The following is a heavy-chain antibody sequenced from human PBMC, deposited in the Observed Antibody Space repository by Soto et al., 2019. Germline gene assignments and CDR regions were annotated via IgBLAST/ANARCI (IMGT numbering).Heavy chain of an antibody. J-gene: IGHJ3*02. CDR2: INSDGSST. Sequence: EVQLVESGGGLVQPGGSQRLSCAASGFTFSSYWMHWVRQAPGKGLVWVSRINSDGSSTSYADSVKGRFTISRDNAKNTLYLQMNSLRAEDTAVYYCASYNWNDVTAFDIWGQGTMVTVSS. CDR3: ASYNWNDVTAFDI. V-gene: IGHV3-74*01. CDR1: GFTFSSYW. D-gene: IGHD1-20*01.